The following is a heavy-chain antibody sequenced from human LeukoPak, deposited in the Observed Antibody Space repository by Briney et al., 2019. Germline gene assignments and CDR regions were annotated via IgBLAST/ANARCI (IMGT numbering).Heavy chain of an antibody. CDR2: IRYDGGNK. D-gene: IGHD3-10*01. J-gene: IGHJ5*01. Sequence: GGSLRLSCVASGFTFNIYGMHWVRQAPGKGLEWVAYIRYDGGNKYYGDSVKGRFTISRDNSKNTLYVQMNSLSAEDTAVYYCAKSTGGDSGSYSFDSWGQGTLVTVSS. CDR3: AKSTGGDSGSYSFDS. CDR1: GFTFNIYG. V-gene: IGHV3-30*02.